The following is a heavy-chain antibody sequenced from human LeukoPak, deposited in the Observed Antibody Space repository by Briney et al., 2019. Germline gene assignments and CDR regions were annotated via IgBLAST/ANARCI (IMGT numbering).Heavy chain of an antibody. J-gene: IGHJ3*02. CDR1: GGTFSSYA. D-gene: IGHD3-3*01. Sequence: GASVKVSCKASGGTFSSYAISWVRQAPGQGLEWMGGIIPIFGTANYAQKFQGRVTITTDESTSTAYMELSSLRSEDTAVYYCARVNDFWSGQYRGYAFDIWGQGTMVTVSS. CDR3: ARVNDFWSGQYRGYAFDI. CDR2: IIPIFGTA. V-gene: IGHV1-69*05.